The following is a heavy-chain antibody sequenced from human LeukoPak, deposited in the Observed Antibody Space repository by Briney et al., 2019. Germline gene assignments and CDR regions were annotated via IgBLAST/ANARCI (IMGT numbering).Heavy chain of an antibody. CDR1: GGSISSSNW. CDR2: IYHSGST. V-gene: IGHV4-4*02. D-gene: IGHD5-24*01. CDR3: ARVSGDGYNYVDY. J-gene: IGHJ4*02. Sequence: SGTLSLTCAVSGGSISSSNWWSWARQPPGKGLEWIGEIYHSGSTNYNPSLKSRVTISVDKSKNQFSLKLSSVTAADTAVYYCARVSGDGYNYVDYWGQGTLVTVSS.